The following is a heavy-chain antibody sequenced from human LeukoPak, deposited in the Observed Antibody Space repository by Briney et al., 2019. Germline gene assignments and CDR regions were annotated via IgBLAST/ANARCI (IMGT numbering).Heavy chain of an antibody. CDR3: ARMRTATAIWGDFDY. J-gene: IGHJ4*02. Sequence: PGGSLRLSCAASGFTFSDYYMSWIRQAPGKGLEWVSYISSSGSTIYYADSVKGRFTISRDNAKNSLYLQMNSLRAEDTAVYYCARMRTATAIWGDFDYWGQGTLVTVSS. CDR1: GFTFSDYY. V-gene: IGHV3-11*01. D-gene: IGHD2-2*02. CDR2: ISSSGSTI.